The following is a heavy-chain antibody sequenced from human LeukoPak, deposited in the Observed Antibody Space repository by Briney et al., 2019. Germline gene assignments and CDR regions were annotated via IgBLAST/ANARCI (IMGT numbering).Heavy chain of an antibody. CDR1: GESFSDYY. CDR3: AREGIIVAGGTWDY. CDR2: TSHSGST. D-gene: IGHD6-13*01. V-gene: IGHV4-34*01. Sequence: SETLSFTCAVYGESFSDYYWSWLRQPPGKGLEWIGETSHSGSTNYNPSLKSRVTISVDTSKKQFSLRLTSVTAADTAVYYCAREGIIVAGGTWDYWGQGTLVTVSS. J-gene: IGHJ4*02.